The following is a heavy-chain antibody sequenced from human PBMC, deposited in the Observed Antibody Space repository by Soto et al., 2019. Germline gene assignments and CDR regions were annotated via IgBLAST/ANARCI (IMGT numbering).Heavy chain of an antibody. CDR2: IYWDDDK. CDR1: GFSLSTSGVG. Sequence: QITLKESGPTLVKPTQTLTLTCTFSGFSLSTSGVGVGWIRQPPGKALEWLALIYWDDDKRYSPSLKSRLTITTDTTKNQVVLTMTNMDPVDTATYYCAHRDGYNWVYYFDYWGQGTLVTVSS. J-gene: IGHJ4*02. D-gene: IGHD5-12*01. CDR3: AHRDGYNWVYYFDY. V-gene: IGHV2-5*02.